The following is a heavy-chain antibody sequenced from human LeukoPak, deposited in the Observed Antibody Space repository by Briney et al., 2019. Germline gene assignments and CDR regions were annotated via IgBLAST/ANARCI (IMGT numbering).Heavy chain of an antibody. V-gene: IGHV4-31*03. CDR2: IYYSGST. CDR1: GGSISGGGYY. D-gene: IGHD3-22*01. J-gene: IGHJ3*02. CDR3: ARHHSSVTAFDI. Sequence: SQTLSLTCTVSGGSISGGGYYWSWIRQHPGKGLEWIGYIYYSGSTYYNPSLKSRVTISVDTSKNQFSLKLSSVTAADTAVYYCARHHSSVTAFDIWGQGTMVTVSS.